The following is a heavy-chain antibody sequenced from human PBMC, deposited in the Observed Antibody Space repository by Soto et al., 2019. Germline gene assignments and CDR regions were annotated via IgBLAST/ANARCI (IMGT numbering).Heavy chain of an antibody. CDR3: ARYRRGTGWYYLDY. V-gene: IGHV4-59*01. D-gene: IGHD6-19*01. CDR2: IYDSGNT. CDR1: GASISDNY. J-gene: IGHJ4*02. Sequence: PSETLSLTCTVSGASISDNYWSWIRQPPGKGLERIGYIYDSGNTNYSPSLQSRVTMSVDRSKNQFSLALNSVTAADTAVYYCARYRRGTGWYYLDYWGQGTLVTVSS.